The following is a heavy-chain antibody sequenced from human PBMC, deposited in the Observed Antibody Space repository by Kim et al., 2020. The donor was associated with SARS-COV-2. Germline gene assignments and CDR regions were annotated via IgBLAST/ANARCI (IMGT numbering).Heavy chain of an antibody. CDR2: IYYSGST. CDR1: GGSISSYY. V-gene: IGHV4-59*01. J-gene: IGHJ4*02. CDR3: ARTLTDVGYFDY. Sequence: SETLSLTCTVSGGSISSYYWSWIRQPPGKGLEWIGYIYYSGSTNYNPSLKSRVTISVDTSKNQFSLKLSSVTAADTAVYYCARTLTDVGYFDYWGQGTL. D-gene: IGHD1-26*01.